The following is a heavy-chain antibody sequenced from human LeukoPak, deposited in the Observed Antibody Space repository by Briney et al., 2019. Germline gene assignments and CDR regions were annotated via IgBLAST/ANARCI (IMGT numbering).Heavy chain of an antibody. Sequence: SETLSLTCTVSGGSISSYYWSWIRQPPGKGLEWIGYIYYSGSTNYNPSLKSRVTISVDTSKNQFSLNLSSVTAAVTAVGYCARPGGYSGYDYHSDYWGQGTLVTVSS. CDR3: ARPGGYSGYDYHSDY. J-gene: IGHJ4*02. D-gene: IGHD5-12*01. CDR1: GGSISSYY. V-gene: IGHV4-59*08. CDR2: IYYSGST.